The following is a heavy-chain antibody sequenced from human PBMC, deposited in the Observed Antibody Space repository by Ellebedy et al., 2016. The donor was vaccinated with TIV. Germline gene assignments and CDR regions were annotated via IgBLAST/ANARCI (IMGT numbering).Heavy chain of an antibody. Sequence: PGGSLRLSCAASGVTFNNYWMHGVRQAPGRGLVWVSRINNDGNRITYADSVRGRFTISRDHAKNSLYLQMNSLRDEDTAVYYCAREGGERLRYAFDIWGHGTLVTVSS. CDR1: GVTFNNYW. V-gene: IGHV3-74*03. D-gene: IGHD1-26*01. CDR3: AREGGERLRYAFDI. CDR2: INNDGNRI. J-gene: IGHJ3*02.